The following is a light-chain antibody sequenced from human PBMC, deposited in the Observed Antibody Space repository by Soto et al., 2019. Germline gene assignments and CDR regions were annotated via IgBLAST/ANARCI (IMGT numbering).Light chain of an antibody. J-gene: IGKJ3*01. Sequence: EIVMTQSPAILSVSPGERATLSCRASESVSSNLAWYQQKPGQASRLLISGASTRATGIPVRFSGSGSGTDFTLTISSLQSEDFVFYYCQQYHDWPMTFGPGTKVDIK. CDR3: QQYHDWPMT. CDR2: GAS. V-gene: IGKV3-15*01. CDR1: ESVSSN.